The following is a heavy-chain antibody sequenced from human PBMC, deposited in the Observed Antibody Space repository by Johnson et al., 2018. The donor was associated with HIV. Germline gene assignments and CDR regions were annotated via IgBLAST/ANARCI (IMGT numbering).Heavy chain of an antibody. CDR2: ISNDGTKK. Sequence: VQLVESGGGVVQPGTSLTLSCAASQFSFTSYGMHWVRQAPGKGLEWVASISNDGTKKYHAESVWGRFTISRDNSKNTLYLQMNSLRAEDTAVYYCARGEQWLVPDSEDAFDIWGQGTMVTVSS. J-gene: IGHJ3*02. CDR1: QFSFTSYG. V-gene: IGHV3-30*03. D-gene: IGHD6-19*01. CDR3: ARGEQWLVPDSEDAFDI.